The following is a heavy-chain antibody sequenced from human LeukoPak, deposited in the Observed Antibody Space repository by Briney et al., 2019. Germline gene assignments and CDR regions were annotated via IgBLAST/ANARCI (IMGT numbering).Heavy chain of an antibody. J-gene: IGHJ4*02. CDR1: GGTFNSYA. V-gene: IGHV1-69*13. D-gene: IGHD6-13*01. CDR3: ARDRPSAAAYYFDY. Sequence: GASVKVSCKASGGTFNSYAISWVRQAPGQGLEWMGGIIPIFGTANYAQKFQGRVTITADESTSTAYMELSSLRSEDTAVYYCARDRPSAAAYYFDYWGQGTLVTVSS. CDR2: IIPIFGTA.